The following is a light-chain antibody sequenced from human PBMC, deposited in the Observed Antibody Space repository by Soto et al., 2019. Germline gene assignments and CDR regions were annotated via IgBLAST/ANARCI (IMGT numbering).Light chain of an antibody. CDR2: EVS. J-gene: IGLJ2*01. V-gene: IGLV2-8*01. Sequence: QSALTHPPSASVSPGQSVTISCTGTSSDVGGYNYFSWYQQHPGKAPKLMIYEVSKRPSGVPDRFAGSKSGNTASLTVSGLQAEDEADYYCSSYAGNNVVFGGGTKLTVL. CDR1: SSDVGGYNY. CDR3: SSYAGNNVV.